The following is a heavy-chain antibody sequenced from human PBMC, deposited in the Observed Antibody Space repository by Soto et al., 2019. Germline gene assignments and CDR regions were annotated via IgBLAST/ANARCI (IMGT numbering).Heavy chain of an antibody. V-gene: IGHV3-30-3*01. Sequence: QVQLVESGGGVVQPGRSLRLSCAASGFTFSSYAMHWVRQAPGKGLEWVAVISYDGSNKYYADSVKGRFTISIDNSKNPRYLQMNSLRAEDTAVYYCAGDPGGTDFAEWTYYFDYWGQGTLVTVSS. CDR3: AGDPGGTDFAEWTYYFDY. D-gene: IGHD3-3*01. CDR1: GFTFSSYA. CDR2: ISYDGSNK. J-gene: IGHJ4*02.